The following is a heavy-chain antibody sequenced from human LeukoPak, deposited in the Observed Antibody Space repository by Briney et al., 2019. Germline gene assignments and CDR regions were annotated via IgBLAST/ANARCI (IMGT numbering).Heavy chain of an antibody. CDR2: IYYSGST. Sequence: SETLSLTCTVSGGSISSSSYYWGWIRQPPGKGLEWIGSIYYSGSTYYNPSLKSRVTISVDTSKNQFSLKLSSVTAADTAVYYCARQGGRYSYGYWWFDPWGQGTLVTVSS. V-gene: IGHV4-39*07. CDR3: ARQGGRYSYGYWWFDP. D-gene: IGHD5-18*01. CDR1: GGSISSSSYY. J-gene: IGHJ5*02.